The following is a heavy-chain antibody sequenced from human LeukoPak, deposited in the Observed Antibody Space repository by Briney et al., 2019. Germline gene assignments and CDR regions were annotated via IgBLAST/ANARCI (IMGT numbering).Heavy chain of an antibody. V-gene: IGHV3-9*01. Sequence: PGGSLRLSCAASGFTFDEYAIHWVRQAPGKGLEWVSGISWKSGIIGYADSAKGRFTISRDNAKNSLYLQMNSLRPEDTALYYCAKDKSHSSWTSRYYYYALDVWGQGTTVTVSS. J-gene: IGHJ6*02. CDR2: ISWKSGII. D-gene: IGHD6-19*01. CDR3: AKDKSHSSWTSRYYYYALDV. CDR1: GFTFDEYA.